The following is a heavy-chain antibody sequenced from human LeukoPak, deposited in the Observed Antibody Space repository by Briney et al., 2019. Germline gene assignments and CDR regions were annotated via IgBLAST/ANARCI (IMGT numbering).Heavy chain of an antibody. Sequence: GASVTVSCTASGYTFTGYYMHWVRQAPGQGLEWMGWINPNSGGTNYAQKFQGRVTMTRDTSISTAYMELSRLRSDDTAVYYCARDHRIAAAGTDWFDPWGQGTLVTVSS. D-gene: IGHD6-13*01. CDR2: INPNSGGT. V-gene: IGHV1-2*02. CDR3: ARDHRIAAAGTDWFDP. J-gene: IGHJ5*02. CDR1: GYTFTGYY.